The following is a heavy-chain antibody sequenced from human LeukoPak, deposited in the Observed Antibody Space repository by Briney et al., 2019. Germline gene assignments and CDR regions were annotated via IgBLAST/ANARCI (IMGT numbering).Heavy chain of an antibody. CDR3: AKAPSGSYVPFEF. Sequence: GGSLRLSCAAYGFTFSSHGMNWVRQAPGQWLEWVSVIRGGSNTYYADSVKARFSISSDNSKNTLYLQMTSQRAEDTPVYYCAKAPSGSYVPFEFWGQGTLVTVPS. CDR2: IRGGSNT. CDR1: GFTFSSHG. J-gene: IGHJ4*02. V-gene: IGHV3-23*01. D-gene: IGHD1-26*01.